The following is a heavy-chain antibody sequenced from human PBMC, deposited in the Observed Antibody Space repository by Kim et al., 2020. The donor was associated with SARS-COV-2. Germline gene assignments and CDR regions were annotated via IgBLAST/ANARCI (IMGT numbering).Heavy chain of an antibody. CDR1: GVSLSGSSYY. V-gene: IGHV4-39*01. CDR2: MYYSGST. D-gene: IGHD1-26*01. J-gene: IGHJ4*02. Sequence: SETLSLTCTVSGVSLSGSSYYWGWIRQPPGKGLEWIGSMYYSGSTYHNPSLQSRVTISVDTSKNQFSLKVSSVTAADTAVYYCERLHGTRPYYFDYWGQG. CDR3: ERLHGTRPYYFDY.